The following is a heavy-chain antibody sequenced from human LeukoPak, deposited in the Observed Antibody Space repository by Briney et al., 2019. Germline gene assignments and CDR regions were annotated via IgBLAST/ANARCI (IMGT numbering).Heavy chain of an antibody. CDR1: GFTFSSYA. D-gene: IGHD6-13*01. Sequence: EGSLRFSCAASGFTFSSYAMSWVRQAPGKGLEWVSAISGSGGSTYYADSVKGRFTISRDNAKNSLYLQMNSLRAENTAVYYCARDLDDIAALDYWGQGTLVTVSS. J-gene: IGHJ4*02. CDR3: ARDLDDIAALDY. V-gene: IGHV3-23*01. CDR2: ISGSGGST.